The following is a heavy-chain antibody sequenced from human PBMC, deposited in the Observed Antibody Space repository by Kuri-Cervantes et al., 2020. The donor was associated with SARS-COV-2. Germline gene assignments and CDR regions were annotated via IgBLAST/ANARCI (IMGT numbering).Heavy chain of an antibody. V-gene: IGHV3-23*01. CDR3: AKLAGSNYFYYYGMDV. Sequence: GGSLRLSCAASGFTFSSYAMSWVRQAPGKGLEWVSAISGSGGSTYYADSVKGRFTISRDNSKNTLYLQMSSLRAEDTAVYYCAKLAGSNYFYYYGMDVWGQGTTVTVSS. CDR2: ISGSGGST. D-gene: IGHD4-11*01. CDR1: GFTFSSYA. J-gene: IGHJ6*02.